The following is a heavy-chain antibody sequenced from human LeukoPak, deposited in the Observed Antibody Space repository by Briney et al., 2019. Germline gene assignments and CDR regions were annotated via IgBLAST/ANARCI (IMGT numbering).Heavy chain of an antibody. CDR2: INTDGSNT. Sequence: GGSLRLSCAASGFTLSRIWMHWVRQVPGKGLVWVSRINTDGSNTIYADSVKGRFTISRDSAKNTLYLQMNSLRAEDTAVYYCATDQSIAGPTTADYWGQGTLVTVSS. J-gene: IGHJ4*02. CDR1: GFTLSRIW. V-gene: IGHV3-74*01. CDR3: ATDQSIAGPTTADY. D-gene: IGHD1-26*01.